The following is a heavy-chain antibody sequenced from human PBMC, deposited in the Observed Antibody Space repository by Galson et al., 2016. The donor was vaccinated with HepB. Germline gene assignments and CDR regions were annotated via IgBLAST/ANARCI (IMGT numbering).Heavy chain of an antibody. J-gene: IGHJ4*02. CDR2: LSADATAP. CDR3: AKGAVTGRGAPFDY. V-gene: IGHV3-23*01. Sequence: SLRLSCAASGFIFSNYAMSWVRQAPGSGLEWVSTLSADATAPYYADSMRGRFYISRDNSRNTLYLQLNSMGAEDTSVDYFAKGAVTGRGAPFDYWGQGALVSLSS. CDR1: GFIFSNYA. D-gene: IGHD6-19*01.